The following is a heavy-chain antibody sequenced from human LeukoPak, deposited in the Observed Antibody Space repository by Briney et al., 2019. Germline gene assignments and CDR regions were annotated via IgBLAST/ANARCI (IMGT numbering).Heavy chain of an antibody. CDR1: GGSISSSNW. Sequence: SETLSLTCAVSGGSISSSNWWSWVRQPPGKGLEWIGEIYHSGSTNYNPSLKSRVTISVDKSKNQFSLKLSSVTAADTAVYYCARLSSSSFLYYFDYWGQGTLVTVSS. CDR3: ARLSSSSFLYYFDY. J-gene: IGHJ4*02. CDR2: IYHSGST. V-gene: IGHV4-4*02. D-gene: IGHD6-13*01.